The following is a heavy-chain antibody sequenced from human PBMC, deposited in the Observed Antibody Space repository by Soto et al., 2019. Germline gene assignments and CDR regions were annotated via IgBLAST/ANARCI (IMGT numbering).Heavy chain of an antibody. CDR1: GGSISSGGYY. CDR2: IYYSGRT. V-gene: IGHV4-31*03. J-gene: IGHJ5*02. D-gene: IGHD3-16*01. Sequence: QVQLQESGPGLVKPSQTLSLTCTVSGGSISSGGYYWSWIRQHPGKGLEWIGYIYYSGRTYYNPSLKSRVTISVDTSKNQFSLKLSSVAAADRAVYYCARDSERRGAVVEFGWFDPWGHGTLVTVSS. CDR3: ARDSERRGAVVEFGWFDP.